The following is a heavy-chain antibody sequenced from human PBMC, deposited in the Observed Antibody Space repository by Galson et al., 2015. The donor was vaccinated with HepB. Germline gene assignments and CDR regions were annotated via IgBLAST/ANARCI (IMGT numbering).Heavy chain of an antibody. J-gene: IGHJ6*02. Sequence: SLRLSCAASGLTFSNYAMTWVRPAPGKGLEWVSVINGGGDSSYYADSVRGRFTISRDNSKTTLYLQMNSLRDEDTAVYYCAKDLNSGSHYYYYYGMDVWGQGTTVTVSS. CDR2: INGGGDSS. D-gene: IGHD1-26*01. CDR3: AKDLNSGSHYYYYYGMDV. CDR1: GLTFSNYA. V-gene: IGHV3-23*01.